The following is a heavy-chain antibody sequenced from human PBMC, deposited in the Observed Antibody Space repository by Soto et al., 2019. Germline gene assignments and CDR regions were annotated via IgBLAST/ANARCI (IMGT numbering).Heavy chain of an antibody. CDR1: GFSLSTTAVG. J-gene: IGHJ4*02. CDR3: ARRLAVTNSFDF. V-gene: IGHV2-5*02. CDR2: IYWDDDK. D-gene: IGHD4-17*01. Sequence: QITLKESGPTLVKPTQTLTLTCSFSGFSLSTTAVGVGWIRQPPGKALEWLALIYWDDDKRYSPSLNSRLTIHKGXSKNQVVLTMTNMDPVDTATYYCARRLAVTNSFDFWGQGTLVTVSS.